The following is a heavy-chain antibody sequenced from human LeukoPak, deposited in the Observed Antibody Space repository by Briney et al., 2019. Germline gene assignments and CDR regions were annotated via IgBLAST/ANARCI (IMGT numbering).Heavy chain of an antibody. CDR3: ARMIADDY. CDR1: GFTFSTYE. V-gene: IGHV3-48*03. J-gene: IGHJ4*02. D-gene: IGHD3-22*01. CDR2: ITGSGNTI. Sequence: GGSLTLSCAASGFTFSTYEMNWVRQAPGKGLEWVSYITGSGNTIYYADSVKGRFTISRDNAKNSLYLQMNSLRAEDTAVYYCARMIADDYWGQGTLVTVSS.